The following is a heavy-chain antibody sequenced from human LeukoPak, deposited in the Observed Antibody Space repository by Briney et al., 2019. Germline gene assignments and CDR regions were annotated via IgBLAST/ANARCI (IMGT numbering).Heavy chain of an antibody. CDR3: ARALGGPHPFDY. D-gene: IGHD1-26*01. J-gene: IGHJ4*02. CDR1: GFTFSSYW. CDR2: INSDGSST. V-gene: IGHV3-74*01. Sequence: QPGGSLRLSCAASGFTFSSYWMHWVRQAPGKGLVWVSRINSDGSSTNYADSVKGRFTISRDNAKNTLYLQMNSLRAEDTAVYYCARALGGPHPFDYWGQGALVTVSS.